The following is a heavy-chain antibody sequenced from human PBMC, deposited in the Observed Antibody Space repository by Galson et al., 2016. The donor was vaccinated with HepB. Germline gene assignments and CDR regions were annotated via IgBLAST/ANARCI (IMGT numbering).Heavy chain of an antibody. Sequence: SLRLSCAASGFNFRSYAIHWVRQSPGKGLEWVAVISYDGSNKYYADSVKGRFTISRDNSKNTLYLQMNSLRVEDTAVYYCARDGGWNYDYFDYWGHGTLATVSS. V-gene: IGHV3-30*04. CDR2: ISYDGSNK. CDR3: ARDGGWNYDYFDY. J-gene: IGHJ4*01. D-gene: IGHD3-3*01. CDR1: GFNFRSYA.